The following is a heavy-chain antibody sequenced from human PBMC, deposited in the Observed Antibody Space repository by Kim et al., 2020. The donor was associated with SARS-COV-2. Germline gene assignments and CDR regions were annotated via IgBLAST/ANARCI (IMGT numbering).Heavy chain of an antibody. D-gene: IGHD3-10*01. CDR2: IKQDGSEK. CDR3: ARDRPKYYYGSGSYLLFDY. J-gene: IGHJ4*02. Sequence: GGSLRLSCAASGFTFSSYWMSWVRQAPGKGLEWVANIKQDGSEKYYVDSVKGRFTISRDNAKNSLYLQMNSLRAEDTAVYYCARDRPKYYYGSGSYLLFDYWGQGTLVTVSS. CDR1: GFTFSSYW. V-gene: IGHV3-7*01.